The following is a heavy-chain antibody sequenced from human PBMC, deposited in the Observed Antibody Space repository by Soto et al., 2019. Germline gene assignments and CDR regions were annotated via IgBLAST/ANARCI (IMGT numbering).Heavy chain of an antibody. Sequence: VQLVESGGGLVQPGGSLRLSCAASGFTFSSYWMHWVRQAPGKGLVWVSRINSDGSSTSYADSVKGRFTISRDNAKNTLYLQMNSLRAEDTAVYYCARVGEGNSSSWYPDFDYWGQGTLVTVSS. CDR3: ARVGEGNSSSWYPDFDY. CDR2: INSDGSST. CDR1: GFTFSSYW. D-gene: IGHD6-13*01. J-gene: IGHJ4*02. V-gene: IGHV3-74*01.